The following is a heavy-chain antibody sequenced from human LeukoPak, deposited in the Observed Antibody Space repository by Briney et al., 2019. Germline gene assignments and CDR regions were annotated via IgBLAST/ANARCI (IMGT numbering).Heavy chain of an antibody. D-gene: IGHD3-22*01. CDR2: IKSKTDGGTT. CDR1: GFTFSNAW. CDR3: TTYYDSGSFDY. J-gene: IGHJ4*02. Sequence: PGGSLRLSCAASGFTFSNAWMSWVRQAPGKGLEWVGRIKSKTDGGTTDYAAPAKGRFTISRDGSKNTLYLQMNSLKTEDTAVYYCTTYYDSGSFDYWGQGTLVTVSS. V-gene: IGHV3-15*01.